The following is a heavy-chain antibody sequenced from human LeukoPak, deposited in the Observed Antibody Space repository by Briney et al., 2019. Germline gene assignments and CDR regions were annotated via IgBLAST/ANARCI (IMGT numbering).Heavy chain of an antibody. CDR2: INQDESKK. D-gene: IGHD6-6*01. CDR3: AISTYSSSPS. CDR1: GFAFSDHW. J-gene: IGHJ5*02. Sequence: GGSLRLSCAASGFAFSDHWMIWVRQAPGKGLEWVANINQDESKKYYVDSVEGRFTISRDNAKNSLYLQMNSLRAENTAVYYCAISTYSSSPSWGQGTLVTVSS. V-gene: IGHV3-7*01.